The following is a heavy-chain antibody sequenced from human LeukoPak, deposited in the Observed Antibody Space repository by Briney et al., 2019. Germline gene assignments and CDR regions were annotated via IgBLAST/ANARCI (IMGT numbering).Heavy chain of an antibody. D-gene: IGHD6-19*01. CDR1: GGSFSGYY. CDR2: INHSGST. Sequence: SETLSLTCAVYGGSFSGYYWSWIRQPPGKGLEWIGEINHSGSTNYNPSLKSRVTISVDASKNQFSLKLSSVTAADTAVYYYARTIAVAGYYFDYWGQGTLVTVSS. V-gene: IGHV4-34*01. J-gene: IGHJ4*02. CDR3: ARTIAVAGYYFDY.